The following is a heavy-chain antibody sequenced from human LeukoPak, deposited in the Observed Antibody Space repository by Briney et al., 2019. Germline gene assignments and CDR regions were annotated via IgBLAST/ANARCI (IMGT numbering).Heavy chain of an antibody. CDR3: ARGSDYCDSSGYYYVAFDY. D-gene: IGHD3-22*01. V-gene: IGHV1-2*06. Sequence: ASVPVPCQDSGYTFTGYYMHWVRQAPGQGLAWMERINPNSGGTNCAQKFQGRVTMTRDTSISTAYMELSRLRSDDTAVYYCARGSDYCDSSGYYYVAFDYWGQGALVTVSS. CDR1: GYTFTGYY. CDR2: INPNSGGT. J-gene: IGHJ4*02.